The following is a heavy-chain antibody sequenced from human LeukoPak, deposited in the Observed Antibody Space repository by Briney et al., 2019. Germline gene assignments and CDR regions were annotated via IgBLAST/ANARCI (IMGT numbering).Heavy chain of an antibody. Sequence: GASVKVSCKASGYTFTSYGISWVRQAPGQGLEWMGWISAYNGNTNYAQKLQGRVTMTTDTSTSTAYMELSSLRSEDTAVYYCATSVAGLEWTRSPIYYYYGMDVWGQGTTVTVSS. CDR2: ISAYNGNT. J-gene: IGHJ6*02. CDR1: GYTFTSYG. CDR3: ATSVAGLEWTRSPIYYYYGMDV. D-gene: IGHD3-3*01. V-gene: IGHV1-18*01.